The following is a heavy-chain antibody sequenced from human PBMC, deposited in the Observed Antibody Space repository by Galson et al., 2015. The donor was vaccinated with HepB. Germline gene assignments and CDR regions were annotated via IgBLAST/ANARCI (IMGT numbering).Heavy chain of an antibody. J-gene: IGHJ4*02. CDR3: ASRGRYSWDYYFDY. Sequence: SWVRQPPGKGLEWIGEIYHSGSTNYNPSLKSRVTISVDKSKNQFSLKLSSVTAADTAVYYCASRGRYSWDYYFDYWGQGTLVTVSS. V-gene: IGHV4-4*02. CDR2: IYHSGST. D-gene: IGHD3-10*01.